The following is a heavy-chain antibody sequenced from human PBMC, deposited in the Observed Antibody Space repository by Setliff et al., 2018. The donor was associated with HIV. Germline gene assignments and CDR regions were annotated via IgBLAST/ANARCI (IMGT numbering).Heavy chain of an antibody. CDR3: ARDRGGLCTGGKCKFDGIHYYYLDV. V-gene: IGHV4-61*09. CDR1: GDSLSRSTSY. CDR2: VYTTGDT. Sequence: PSETLSLTCSVSGDSLSRSTSYWPWIRQPAGKGLEWIGHVYTTGDTDYNPSLKSRVTISLVPSKNQFSLDLISVTAADTAVYYCARDRGGLCTGGKCKFDGIHYYYLDVWGKGTTVTVSS. D-gene: IGHD2-8*02. J-gene: IGHJ6*03.